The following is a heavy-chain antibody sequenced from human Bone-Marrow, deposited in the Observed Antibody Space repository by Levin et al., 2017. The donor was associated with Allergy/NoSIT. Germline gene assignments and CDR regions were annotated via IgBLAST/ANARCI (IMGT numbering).Heavy chain of an antibody. D-gene: IGHD3-3*01. J-gene: IGHJ6*02. CDR1: GYTFTGYY. CDR3: ARDDYDPRGEFYYYYYGMDV. CDR2: INPNSGGT. V-gene: IGHV1-2*02. Sequence: ASVKVSCKASGYTFTGYYMHWVRQAPGQGLEWMGWINPNSGGTNYAQKFQGRVTMTRDTSISTAYMELSRLRSDDTAVYYCARDDYDPRGEFYYYYYGMDVWGQGTTVTVSS.